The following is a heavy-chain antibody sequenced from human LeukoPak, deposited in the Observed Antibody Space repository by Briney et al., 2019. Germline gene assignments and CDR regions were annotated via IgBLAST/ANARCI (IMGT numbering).Heavy chain of an antibody. CDR2: INPSGGST. CDR3: ARDAEYYDFWSGYHY. CDR1: GYTFTSYY. Sequence: ASVKVSCKASGYTFTSYYMHWVRQAPGQGLEWMGIINPSGGSTSYAQKFQGRVTMTRDTSTSTAYMELRSLRSDDTAVYYCARDAEYYDFWSGYHYWGQGTLVTVSS. V-gene: IGHV1-46*01. J-gene: IGHJ4*02. D-gene: IGHD3-3*01.